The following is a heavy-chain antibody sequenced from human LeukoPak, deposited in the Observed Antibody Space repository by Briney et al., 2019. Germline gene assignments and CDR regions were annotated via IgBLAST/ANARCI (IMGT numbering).Heavy chain of an antibody. CDR2: ISAYNANT. J-gene: IGHJ4*02. D-gene: IGHD2-15*01. Sequence: GASVKVSCKASGYTFTSYGITWVRQAPGQGLEWMGWISAYNANTNYAQKLQGRATMTTDTSTNTAYMELRSLRSDDTAVYYCARGPTQYCSGGSCYEYFFDYWGQGTLVTVSS. CDR3: ARGPTQYCSGGSCYEYFFDY. V-gene: IGHV1-18*01. CDR1: GYTFTSYG.